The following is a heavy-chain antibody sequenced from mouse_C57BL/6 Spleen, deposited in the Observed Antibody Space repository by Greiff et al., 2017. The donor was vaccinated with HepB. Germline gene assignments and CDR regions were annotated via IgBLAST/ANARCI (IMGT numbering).Heavy chain of an antibody. V-gene: IGHV5-17*01. Sequence: VQLKQSGGGLVKPGGSLKLSCAASGFTFSDYGMHWVRQAPEKGLEWVAYISSGSSTIYYADTVKGRFTISRDNAKNTLFLQMTSLRSEDTAMYYCARRNYGSIYWYFDVWGTGTTVTVSS. CDR1: GFTFSDYG. CDR2: ISSGSSTI. D-gene: IGHD1-1*01. J-gene: IGHJ1*03. CDR3: ARRNYGSIYWYFDV.